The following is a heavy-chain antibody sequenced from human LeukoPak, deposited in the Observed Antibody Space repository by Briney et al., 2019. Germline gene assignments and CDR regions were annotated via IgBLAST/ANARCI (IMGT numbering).Heavy chain of an antibody. CDR3: ARDWDSSGYYYLDAFDI. J-gene: IGHJ3*02. V-gene: IGHV4-4*07. CDR1: GGSISSYY. D-gene: IGHD3-22*01. Sequence: SETLSLTCTVSGGSISSYYWSWIRQPAGKGLEWIGRIYSSGSTNYNPSLESRVTMSVDTSKKQFSLKLRSVTAAATALYYCARDWDSSGYYYLDAFDIWGQGTMVTVSS. CDR2: IYSSGST.